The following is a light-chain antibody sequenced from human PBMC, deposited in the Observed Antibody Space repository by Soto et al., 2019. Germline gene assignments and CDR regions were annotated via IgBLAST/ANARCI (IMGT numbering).Light chain of an antibody. CDR1: ESVSSY. J-gene: IGKJ3*01. CDR3: QQRSKWPLT. Sequence: EIVLTQSPATLSLSPGERATLSCRASESVSSYLAWYQQKPGQAPRLLIYDASNRATGIPARFSGSGSGTDFTLTISSLESEDFAGYYCQQRSKWPLTFGPGTKVEI. V-gene: IGKV3-11*01. CDR2: DAS.